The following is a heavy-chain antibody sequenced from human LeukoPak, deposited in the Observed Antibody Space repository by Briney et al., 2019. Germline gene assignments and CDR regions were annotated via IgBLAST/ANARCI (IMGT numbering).Heavy chain of an antibody. V-gene: IGHV4-38-2*01. Sequence: SETLSLTCAVSGYSISSGYYWGWIRQPPGKGLEWIGSIYHSGSTYYNPSLKSRVTISVDTSKNPFSLKLSSVTAADTAVYYCARHIRSFYYYYYMDVWGKGTTVTVSS. J-gene: IGHJ6*03. CDR2: IYHSGST. CDR1: GYSISSGYY. CDR3: ARHIRSFYYYYYMDV. D-gene: IGHD2-21*01.